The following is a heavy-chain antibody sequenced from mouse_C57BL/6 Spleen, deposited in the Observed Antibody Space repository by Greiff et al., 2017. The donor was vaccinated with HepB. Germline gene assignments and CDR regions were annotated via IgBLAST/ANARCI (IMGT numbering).Heavy chain of an antibody. D-gene: IGHD1-1*01. V-gene: IGHV1-76*01. Sequence: QVQLQQSGAELVRPGASVKLSCKASGYTFTDYYINWVKQRPGQGLEWIARIYPGSGNTYYNEKFKGKATLTAEKSSSTAYMQLSSLTSEDSAVYFCAKPSVEGFDYWAQGTTLTVSS. CDR3: AKPSVEGFDY. J-gene: IGHJ2*01. CDR1: GYTFTDYY. CDR2: IYPGSGNT.